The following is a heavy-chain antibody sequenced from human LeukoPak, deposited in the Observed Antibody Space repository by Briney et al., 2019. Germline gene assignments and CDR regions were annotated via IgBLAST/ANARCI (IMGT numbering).Heavy chain of an antibody. V-gene: IGHV4-61*02. CDR2: IYTSGST. Sequence: PSQTLSLTCTVSGGSISSGSYYWSWIRQPAGKGLEWTGRIYTSGSTNYNPSPKSRVTMSVDTSKNQFSLKLSSVTAADTAVYYCAREPLRFLEWLPDAFDIWGQGTMVTVSS. CDR1: GGSISSGSYY. CDR3: AREPLRFLEWLPDAFDI. J-gene: IGHJ3*02. D-gene: IGHD3-3*01.